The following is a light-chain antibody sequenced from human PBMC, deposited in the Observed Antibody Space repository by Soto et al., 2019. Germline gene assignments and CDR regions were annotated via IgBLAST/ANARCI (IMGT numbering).Light chain of an antibody. CDR1: QSVSSY. V-gene: IGKV3-11*01. CDR3: QQRSNWPPIT. Sequence: EIVLTQSPATLSLSPGERATLSCRASQSVSSYLAWYPQKPGQAPRLLLYDASNRATGIPARFSGSGSGTDFTLSISSLEPEYFAVYYCQQRSNWPPITFGQGTRLEIK. J-gene: IGKJ5*01. CDR2: DAS.